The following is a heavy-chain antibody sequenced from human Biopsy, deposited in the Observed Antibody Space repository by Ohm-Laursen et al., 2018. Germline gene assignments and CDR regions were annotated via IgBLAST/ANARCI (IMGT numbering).Heavy chain of an antibody. J-gene: IGHJ4*02. V-gene: IGHV4-61*01. Sequence: GTLSLTCTVSGDSLTSGPDNWSWIRQPPGQGLEYIGFIYSGGNTNYNPSLQNRVTMSVDTSKNQFSLKLSSVIAADTAVYYCARGRRTSGWPYFANWGQGTLVIVSS. CDR2: IYSGGNT. CDR3: ARGRRTSGWPYFAN. CDR1: GDSLTSGPDN. D-gene: IGHD6-19*01.